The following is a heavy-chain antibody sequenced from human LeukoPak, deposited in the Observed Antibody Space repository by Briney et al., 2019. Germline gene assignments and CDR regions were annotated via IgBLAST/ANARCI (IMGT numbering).Heavy chain of an antibody. CDR1: GGSISSYY. Sequence: PSETLSLTCTVSGGSISSYYWSWIRQPPGQGLEWIGYIYYSGSTNYNPSLKSRVTISVDTSKNPFSQKRSSVTTADRAVLFCARNLVWFGEYYFDYWGQGTLVTVSS. CDR3: ARNLVWFGEYYFDY. CDR2: IYYSGST. D-gene: IGHD3-10*01. V-gene: IGHV4-59*08. J-gene: IGHJ4*01.